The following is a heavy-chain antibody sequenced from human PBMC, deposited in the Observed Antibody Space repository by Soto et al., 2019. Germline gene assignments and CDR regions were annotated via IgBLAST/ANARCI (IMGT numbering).Heavy chain of an antibody. CDR3: ARGQRFSDWFDP. V-gene: IGHV4-4*07. CDR1: GGAISTYY. J-gene: IGHJ5*02. CDR2: IYSIGST. D-gene: IGHD3-3*01. Sequence: QVHLQESGPGLVKPSETLSLTCTVSGGAISTYYWTWIRPPAGKGLEWIGRIYSIGSTKYNPSLQSRVTMSLDTSNNQFSLRRPSVTAADTAVYSCARGQRFSDWFDPWGQGPLVTVSS.